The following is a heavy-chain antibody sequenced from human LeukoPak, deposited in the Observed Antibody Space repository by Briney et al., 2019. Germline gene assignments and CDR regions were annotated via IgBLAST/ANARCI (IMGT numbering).Heavy chain of an antibody. CDR3: ARGGIAAAGTVDYYYYYYMDV. V-gene: IGHV1-2*02. CDR1: GYTFTGYY. CDR2: INPNSGGT. Sequence: GASVKVSCKASGYTFTGYYMHWVRQAPGQGLEWMGWINPNSGGTNYAQKFQGRVTMTRDTSISTAYMELSRLRSDDTAVYYCARGGIAAAGTVDYYYYYYMDVWGKGTTVTISS. J-gene: IGHJ6*03. D-gene: IGHD6-13*01.